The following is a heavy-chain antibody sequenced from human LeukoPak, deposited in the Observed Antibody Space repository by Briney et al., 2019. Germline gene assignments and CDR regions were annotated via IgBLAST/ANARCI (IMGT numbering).Heavy chain of an antibody. CDR1: GGSIRSYY. V-gene: IGHV4-59*08. D-gene: IGHD3-16*01. CDR2: IYSSGTT. CDR3: ARHVWLGPFDI. Sequence: PSETLSLTCTFSGGSIRSYYWSWIRQPPGKGLEWIGYIYSSGTTYYNPSLKSRVTISLDTSKTQFSLKLSSVTAADTAIYYCARHVWLGPFDIWGQGTMVTVSS. J-gene: IGHJ3*02.